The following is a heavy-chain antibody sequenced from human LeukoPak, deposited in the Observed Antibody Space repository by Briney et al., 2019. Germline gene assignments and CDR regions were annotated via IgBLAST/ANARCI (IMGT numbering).Heavy chain of an antibody. CDR3: ASLPPVYYRDY. CDR2: IYYSGST. J-gene: IGHJ4*02. V-gene: IGHV4-39*01. Sequence: PSETLSLTRTVSGGSISSSSYYWGWIRQPPGKGLEWIGSIYYSGSTYYNPSLKSRVTISVDTSKNQFSLKLSSVTAADTAVYYCASLPPVYYRDYWGQGTLVTVSS. D-gene: IGHD3-10*01. CDR1: GGSISSSSYY.